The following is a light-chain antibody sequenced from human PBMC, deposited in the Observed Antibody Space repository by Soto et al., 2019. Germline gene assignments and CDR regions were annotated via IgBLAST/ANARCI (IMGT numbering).Light chain of an antibody. Sequence: EIVLTQSPGTLSLSPGERATLSCRASQGVSSSLAWYQQKPGQAPRLLIYDASNRAPGIPARFSGSGSGTDFTLTISSLEPEDFAVYYCQQYGSSLYTFGQGTKLEIK. CDR2: DAS. J-gene: IGKJ2*01. V-gene: IGKV3-11*01. CDR1: QGVSSS. CDR3: QQYGSSLYT.